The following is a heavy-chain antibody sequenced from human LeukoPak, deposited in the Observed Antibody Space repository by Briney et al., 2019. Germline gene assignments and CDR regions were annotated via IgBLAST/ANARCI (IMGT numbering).Heavy chain of an antibody. CDR2: ISSSSSYI. V-gene: IGHV3-21*01. CDR1: GFTFSSYS. J-gene: IGHJ6*02. CDR3: ARDQDGFDYGMDV. D-gene: IGHD3-10*01. Sequence: GGSLRLSCAASGFTFSSYSMNWVRQAPGKGLEWVSSISSSSSYIYYTDSVKGRFTISRDSAKNSLYLQMNSLRAEDTAVYYCARDQDGFDYGMDVWGQGTTVTVSS.